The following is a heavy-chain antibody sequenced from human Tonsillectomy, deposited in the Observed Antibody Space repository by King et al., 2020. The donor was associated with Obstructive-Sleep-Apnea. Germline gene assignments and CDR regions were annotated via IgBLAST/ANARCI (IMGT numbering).Heavy chain of an antibody. J-gene: IGHJ4*02. V-gene: IGHV3-43*01. CDR1: GFTFDDYT. D-gene: IGHD4-17*01. CDR3: AKYGDGGYYFDY. CDR2: ISWDGGST. Sequence: VQLVESGGVVVQPGGSLRLSCAASGFTFDDYTMHWVRQAPGKGLEWVSLISWDGGSTYYADSVKGRFTIPRDNSKNSLYLQMNSLRTEDTALYYCAKYGDGGYYFDYWGQGTLVTVSS.